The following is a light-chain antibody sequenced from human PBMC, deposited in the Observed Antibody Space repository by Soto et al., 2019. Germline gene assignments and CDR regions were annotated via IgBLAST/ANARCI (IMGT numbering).Light chain of an antibody. CDR2: KAS. CDR1: QSISTY. J-gene: IGKJ1*01. Sequence: DIQMTQSPSTLSASVGDRVAITCRASQSISTYLAWYQQKPGKAPKLLIYKASSLESGVPSRFSGSGSGTEFTLTISSLQPDDFATYYCHQYNSYWTFGQGTKVDIK. V-gene: IGKV1-5*03. CDR3: HQYNSYWT.